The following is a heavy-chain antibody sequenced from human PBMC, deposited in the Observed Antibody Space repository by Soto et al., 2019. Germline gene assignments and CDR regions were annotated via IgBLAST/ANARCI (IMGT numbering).Heavy chain of an antibody. CDR2: TYYRSKWYN. CDR3: ARDLGDMITFGGVIPHTFNSYYFDY. CDR1: GDSVSSNSAA. J-gene: IGHJ4*02. Sequence: SETLSLTCAISGDSVSSNSAAWNWIRQSPSRGLEWLGRTYYRSKWYNDYAVSVKSRITINPDTSKNQFSLQLNSVTPEDTAVYYCARDLGDMITFGGVIPHTFNSYYFDYWGQGTLVTVSS. V-gene: IGHV6-1*01. D-gene: IGHD3-16*02.